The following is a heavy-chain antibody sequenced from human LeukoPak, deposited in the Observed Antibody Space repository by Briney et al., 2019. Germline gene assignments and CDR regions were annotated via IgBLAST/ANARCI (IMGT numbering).Heavy chain of an antibody. V-gene: IGHV3-7*01. CDR1: GFTFSSYW. Sequence: PGGSLRLSCAASGFTFSSYWMSWVRQAPGKGLEWVANIKQDGSEKYYVDSVKGRFTISRDNSKNTLYLQMNSLRAEDTAVYYCARESRHQNEYCSGGSCYPPSFDYWGQGTLVTVSS. D-gene: IGHD2-15*01. J-gene: IGHJ4*02. CDR2: IKQDGSEK. CDR3: ARESRHQNEYCSGGSCYPPSFDY.